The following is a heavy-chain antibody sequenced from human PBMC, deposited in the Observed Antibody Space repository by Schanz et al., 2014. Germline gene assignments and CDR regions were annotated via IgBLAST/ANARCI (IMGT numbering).Heavy chain of an antibody. Sequence: EVQLVESGGNLVQPGGSLRLSCVASGFTFSSHSMNWVRQAPGQGLEWLSYISGSGNTIYYADSVKGRFTISRDNAKNSLSPQMARLRYEDTDLYYCARRYSGRYCFDYWGQGTLVAVSS. CDR3: ARRYSGRYCFDY. CDR2: ISGSGNTI. CDR1: GFTFSSHS. V-gene: IGHV3-48*02. J-gene: IGHJ4*02. D-gene: IGHD1-26*01.